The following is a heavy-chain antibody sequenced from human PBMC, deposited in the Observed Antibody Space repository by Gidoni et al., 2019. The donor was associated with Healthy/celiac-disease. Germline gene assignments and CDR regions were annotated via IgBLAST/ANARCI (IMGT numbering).Heavy chain of an antibody. CDR2: IKSKTDGGTT. V-gene: IGHV3-15*01. J-gene: IGHJ4*02. Sequence: EVQLVESGGGLVKTGGSLRLSCGAPGFTFSNAGMSWVRQAPGKGLEWVGRIKSKTDGGTTDYAAPVKGRFTISRDDSKNTLYLQMNSLKTEDTAVYYCTTGLDFWRGSYFDYWGQGTLVTVSS. CDR1: GFTFSNAG. CDR3: TTGLDFWRGSYFDY. D-gene: IGHD3-3*01.